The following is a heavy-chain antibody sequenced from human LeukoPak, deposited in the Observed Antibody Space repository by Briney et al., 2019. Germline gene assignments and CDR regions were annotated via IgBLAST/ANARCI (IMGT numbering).Heavy chain of an antibody. Sequence: SQTLSLTCTVSGGSIGSGDYYWSWLRQPPGTGLEWIGYVYYSERTHYDPSLKSRATISVDTSKNQFSLKLSSVTAADTAVYYCARFGAGLIDALDIWGQGTMGTVSS. CDR3: ARFGAGLIDALDI. CDR2: VYYSERT. J-gene: IGHJ3*02. CDR1: GGSIGSGDYY. V-gene: IGHV4-30-4*01. D-gene: IGHD4/OR15-4a*01.